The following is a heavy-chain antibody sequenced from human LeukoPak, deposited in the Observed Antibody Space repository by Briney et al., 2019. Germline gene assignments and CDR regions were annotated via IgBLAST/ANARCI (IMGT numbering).Heavy chain of an antibody. CDR1: GGSFSGYY. D-gene: IGHD3-22*01. J-gene: IGHJ4*02. CDR3: ARATLVYYDSSGYYQT. Sequence: KPSETLSLTCAVYGGSFSGYYWSWIRQPPGKGLEWIGEINHSGSTNYNPSLKSRVTISVDTSKNQFSLKLSSVTAADTAVYHCARATLVYYDSSGYYQTWGQGTLVTVSS. V-gene: IGHV4-34*01. CDR2: INHSGST.